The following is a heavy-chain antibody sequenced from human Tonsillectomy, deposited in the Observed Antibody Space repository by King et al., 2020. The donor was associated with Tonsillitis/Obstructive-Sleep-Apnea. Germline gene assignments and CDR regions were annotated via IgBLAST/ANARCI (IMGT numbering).Heavy chain of an antibody. D-gene: IGHD3-10*01. CDR1: GGSISSYY. CDR3: ARHSSEDATMVRGVIEPPDY. CDR2: IYYSGST. J-gene: IGHJ4*02. Sequence: VQLQESGPGLVKPSETLSLTCTVSGGSISSYYWSWIRQPPGKGLEWIGYIYYSGSTNYNPSLKSRVTISVDTSKNQFSLKLSSVTAADTAVYYCARHSSEDATMVRGVIEPPDYWGQGTLVTVSS. V-gene: IGHV4-59*08.